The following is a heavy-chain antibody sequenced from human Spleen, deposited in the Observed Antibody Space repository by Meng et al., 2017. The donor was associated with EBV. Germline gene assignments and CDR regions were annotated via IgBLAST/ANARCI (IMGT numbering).Heavy chain of an antibody. D-gene: IGHD4-23*01. CDR3: ARESDYGANWYYFDY. J-gene: IGHJ4*02. Sequence: GQLVQSGPEGKKPGASVKVSCKASGYSVTSQGIHWVRQAPGQGLEWMGWISGYNGHTNYAQKFQDRVTMTTDTSTSTAYMELRSLTSDDTAVYYCARESDYGANWYYFDYWGQGTLVTVSS. V-gene: IGHV1-18*01. CDR1: GYSVTSQG. CDR2: ISGYNGHT.